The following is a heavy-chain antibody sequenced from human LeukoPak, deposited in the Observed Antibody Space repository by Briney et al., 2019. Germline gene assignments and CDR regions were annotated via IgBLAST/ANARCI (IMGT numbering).Heavy chain of an antibody. Sequence: PSETLSLTCSVSGDSISSSSYFWGWIRQSPGQGLEWIGTSYHTGNTYYNPSLKSRVTISLDTSSNQFSLRLISVIVADTAVYYCARMRSYSFFDLWGRGTLVAVSS. V-gene: IGHV4-39*01. J-gene: IGHJ2*01. CDR1: GDSISSSSYF. CDR2: SYHTGNT. CDR3: ARMRSYSFFDL.